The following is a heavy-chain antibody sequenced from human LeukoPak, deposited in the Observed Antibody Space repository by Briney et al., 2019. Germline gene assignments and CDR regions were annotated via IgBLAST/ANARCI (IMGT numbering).Heavy chain of an antibody. D-gene: IGHD3-16*02. CDR1: GGSIGTYY. CDR3: ARHIGGGIEDMDV. Sequence: SETLSLTCTVPGGSIGTYYWSWVRQSPGKGLEWIGYIYVTGNRYNPYLQSRVTISVDTSRNQFFLKMSSVTAADTAVYYCARHIGGGIEDMDVWGKGTKVTVSS. V-gene: IGHV4-59*08. CDR2: IYVTGN. J-gene: IGHJ6*03.